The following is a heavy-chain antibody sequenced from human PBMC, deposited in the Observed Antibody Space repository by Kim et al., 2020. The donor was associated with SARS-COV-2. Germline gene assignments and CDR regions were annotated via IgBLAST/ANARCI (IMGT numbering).Heavy chain of an antibody. V-gene: IGHV4-34*01. CDR1: GGSFSGYY. CDR2: INHSGST. CDR3: ARDRTVSTLYYYYYGMDV. J-gene: IGHJ6*01. D-gene: IGHD4-4*01. Sequence: SETLSLTCAVYGGSFSGYYWSWIRQPPGKGLEWIGEINHSGSTNYNPSLKSRVTISVDTSKNQFSLKLSSVTAADTAVYYCARDRTVSTLYYYYYGMDV.